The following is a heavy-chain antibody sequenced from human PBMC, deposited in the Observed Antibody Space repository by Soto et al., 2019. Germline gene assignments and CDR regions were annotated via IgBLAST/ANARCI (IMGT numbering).Heavy chain of an antibody. D-gene: IGHD5-12*01. V-gene: IGHV3-53*02. J-gene: IGHJ4*02. Sequence: EVQLVETGGGLIQPGGSLRLSCAASGFTVSSNYMSWVRQAPGKGLEWDSVIYSGGSTYYADSVKGRFTIYRDNSKNTLYLQMNSLRAEDTAVYYCATQEMATTAPAFDYWGQGTLVTVSS. CDR1: GFTVSSNY. CDR3: ATQEMATTAPAFDY. CDR2: IYSGGST.